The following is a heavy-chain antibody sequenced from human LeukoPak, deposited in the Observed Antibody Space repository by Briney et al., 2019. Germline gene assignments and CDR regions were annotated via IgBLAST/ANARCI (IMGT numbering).Heavy chain of an antibody. CDR3: ARYGSGSTWFDP. J-gene: IGHJ5*02. D-gene: IGHD3-10*01. V-gene: IGHV4-30-4*01. CDR1: AGSISSDNYQ. CDR2: VNYSGST. Sequence: PSETLSLTCSVSAGSISSDNYQWSWARQPPGKGLEWIGYVNYSGSTYYNPSLKSRVTISVDPSNNQFSLRLSSVTAADTAVYYCARYGSGSTWFDPWGQGTLVTVSS.